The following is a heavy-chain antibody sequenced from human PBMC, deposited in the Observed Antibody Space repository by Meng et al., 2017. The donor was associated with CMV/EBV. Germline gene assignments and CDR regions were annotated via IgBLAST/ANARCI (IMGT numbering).Heavy chain of an antibody. D-gene: IGHD1-1*01. Sequence: LSCAASGFAFSSYWMSWVRQAPGKGLEWVANIKQDGSEKYYVDSVKGRFTISRDNAKNSLYLQMNSLRAEDTAVYYCASTTGTVNYWGQGTLVTVSS. CDR1: GFAFSSYW. CDR2: IKQDGSEK. J-gene: IGHJ4*02. V-gene: IGHV3-7*01. CDR3: ASTTGTVNY.